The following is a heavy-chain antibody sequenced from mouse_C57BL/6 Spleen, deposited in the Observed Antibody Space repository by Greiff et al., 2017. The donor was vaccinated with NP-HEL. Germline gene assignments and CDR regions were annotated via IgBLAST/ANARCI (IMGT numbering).Heavy chain of an antibody. J-gene: IGHJ1*03. D-gene: IGHD2-4*01. CDR2: IYPGNSDT. V-gene: IGHV1-5*01. Sequence: EVQLQQSGTVLARPGASVKMSCKTSGYTFTSYWMHWVKQRPGQGLEWIGAIYPGNSDTSYNQKFKGKAKLTAVTSASTAYMELSSLTNEDSAVYYCTRPYDDDGYFDVWGTGTTVTVSS. CDR1: GYTFTSYW. CDR3: TRPYDDDGYFDV.